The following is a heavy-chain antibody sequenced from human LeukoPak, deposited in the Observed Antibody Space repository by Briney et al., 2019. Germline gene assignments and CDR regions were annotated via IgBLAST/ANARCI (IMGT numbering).Heavy chain of an antibody. V-gene: IGHV3-7*01. D-gene: IGHD2-2*01. CDR1: GFTFSSYW. CDR2: IKQDGSEK. J-gene: IGHJ3*02. Sequence: GGSLRLSCAASGFTFSSYWMSWVRQAPGKGLEWVANIKQDGSEKYYVDSVKGRFTISRDNAKNSLYLQMNSLRAEDTAVYYCARELIKYCSSTSCYDGDAFDIWGQGTMVTVSS. CDR3: ARELIKYCSSTSCYDGDAFDI.